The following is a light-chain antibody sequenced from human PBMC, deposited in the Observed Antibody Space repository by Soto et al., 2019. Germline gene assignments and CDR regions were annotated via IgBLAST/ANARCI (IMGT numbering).Light chain of an antibody. J-gene: IGKJ5*01. Sequence: DIQMTQSPSSLSASVGDIVTITCQASQDISNYLNWYQQKPGKAPKLLIYVASNLETGVPSRFSGSGSGTDFTFTISRLQPEDIATYYCQQYDNLPTFGQGTRLEIK. CDR2: VAS. V-gene: IGKV1-33*01. CDR1: QDISNY. CDR3: QQYDNLPT.